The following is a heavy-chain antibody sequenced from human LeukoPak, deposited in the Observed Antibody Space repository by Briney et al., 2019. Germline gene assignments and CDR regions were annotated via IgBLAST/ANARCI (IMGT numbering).Heavy chain of an antibody. CDR1: GLSISGQW. V-gene: IGHV3-7*04. CDR2: INEDGSRK. Sequence: GGSLRLSCVASGLSISGQWMNWVRQAPGKGLEWVGNINEDGSRKNYADSVKGRFTISRDNSKNSLYLQMDSLRAEDTALYYCAGGYYAGYWGQGTQVTVSS. CDR3: AGGYYAGY. D-gene: IGHD2-2*01. J-gene: IGHJ4*02.